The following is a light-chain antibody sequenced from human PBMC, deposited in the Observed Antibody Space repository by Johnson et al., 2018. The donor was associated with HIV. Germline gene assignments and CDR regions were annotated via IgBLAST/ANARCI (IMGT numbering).Light chain of an antibody. CDR2: DTI. V-gene: IGLV1-51*01. Sequence: QSMLTQPPSVSAAPGQKVTISCSGNSSSIGNNYVSWYQQVPGTAPRLVIYDTIKRHSGIPDRFSGSKSGTSATLGITGLQTGDEADYYCGTWDSSLNAYVFGAATKVAVL. CDR3: GTWDSSLNAYV. J-gene: IGLJ1*01. CDR1: SSSIGNNY.